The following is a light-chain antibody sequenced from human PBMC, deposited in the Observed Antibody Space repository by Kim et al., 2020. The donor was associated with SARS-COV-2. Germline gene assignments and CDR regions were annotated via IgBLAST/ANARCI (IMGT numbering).Light chain of an antibody. J-gene: IGLJ1*01. V-gene: IGLV2-14*03. CDR1: SSDIGAYNY. CDR2: DVT. Sequence: QSALTQPASVSGSPGQSITISCTGTSSDIGAYNYVSWYQQHPGKAPKLMIYDVTKRPSGVSDRFSGSKSGNTASLTISGLRAEDEADYYCSSCTSTNTYVFGAGTKVTVL. CDR3: SSCTSTNTYV.